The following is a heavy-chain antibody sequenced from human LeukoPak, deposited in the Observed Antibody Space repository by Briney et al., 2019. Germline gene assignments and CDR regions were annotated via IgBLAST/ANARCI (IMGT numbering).Heavy chain of an antibody. Sequence: SETPSLTCAVYGGSFSGYYWSWIRQPPGKGLEWIGEINHSGSTNYNPSLKSRVTISVDTSKNQFSLKLSSVTAADTAVYYCARVRVVVPAARFWDYYYYGMDVWGQGTTVTVSS. CDR2: INHSGST. J-gene: IGHJ6*02. D-gene: IGHD2-2*01. V-gene: IGHV4-34*01. CDR1: GGSFSGYY. CDR3: ARVRVVVPAARFWDYYYYGMDV.